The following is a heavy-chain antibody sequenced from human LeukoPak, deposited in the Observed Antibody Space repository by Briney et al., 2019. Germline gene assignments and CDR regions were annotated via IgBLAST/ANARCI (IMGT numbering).Heavy chain of an antibody. CDR1: GYTFTSYD. V-gene: IGHV1-8*03. CDR3: ARDYIGDDSSGYSFH. Sequence: ASVKVSCKASGYTFTSYDINWVRQATGHGLEWMGWMNPNSGNTGYAQKFQGRVTITRNTSISTAYMELSSLRSEDTAVYYCARDYIGDDSSGYSFHWGQGTLVTVSS. J-gene: IGHJ4*02. D-gene: IGHD3-22*01. CDR2: MNPNSGNT.